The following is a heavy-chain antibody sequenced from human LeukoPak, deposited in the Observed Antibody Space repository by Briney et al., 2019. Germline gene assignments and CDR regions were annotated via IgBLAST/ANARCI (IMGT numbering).Heavy chain of an antibody. V-gene: IGHV4-4*07. J-gene: IGHJ3*02. CDR2: IYTSAST. CDR3: ARDSPRDYYDSSGYYYYAFDI. CDR1: GGSISSYY. Sequence: SETLSLTCTVSGGSISSYYWSWIRQPAGKGLEWVGRIYTSASTNYNPSLKSRFPMSVDTSKNQFSLKLSSVTAADTAVYYCARDSPRDYYDSSGYYYYAFDIWGQGTMVTVSS. D-gene: IGHD3-22*01.